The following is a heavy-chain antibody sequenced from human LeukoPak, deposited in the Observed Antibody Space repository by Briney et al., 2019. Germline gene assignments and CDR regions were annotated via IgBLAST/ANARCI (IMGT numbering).Heavy chain of an antibody. J-gene: IGHJ5*02. CDR3: ARGFDVSIAAQFDP. D-gene: IGHD6-6*01. V-gene: IGHV4-61*10. Sequence: PSETLSLTCTVSGGSISSGSYYWSWIRQPAGKGLEWIGEINHSGSTNYNPSLKSRVTISVDTSKNQFSLKLSSVTAADTAVYYCARGFDVSIAAQFDPWGQGTLVTVSS. CDR1: GGSISSGSYY. CDR2: INHSGST.